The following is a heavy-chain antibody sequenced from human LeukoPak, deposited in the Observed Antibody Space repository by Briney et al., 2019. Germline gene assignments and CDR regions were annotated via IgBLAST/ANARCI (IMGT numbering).Heavy chain of an antibody. CDR2: ISGSGGST. V-gene: IGHV3-23*01. J-gene: IGHJ4*02. Sequence: AGGSLRLSCAASGFTFSSYAMSWVRQAPGKGLEWVSAISGSGGSTYYADSVKGRFTISRDNSKNTLYLQMNSLRAEDTAVYYCAKTFPRGLNPWGKLGFDYWGQGTLVTVSS. CDR3: AKTFPRGLNPWGKLGFDY. CDR1: GFTFSSYA. D-gene: IGHD3-16*01.